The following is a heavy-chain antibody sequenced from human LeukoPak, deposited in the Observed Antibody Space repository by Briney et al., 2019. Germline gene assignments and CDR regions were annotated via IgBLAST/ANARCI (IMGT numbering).Heavy chain of an antibody. V-gene: IGHV3-11*01. CDR1: GFTFSDYY. D-gene: IGHD3-9*01. CDR3: ARDQSGYDILTGYPDY. J-gene: IGHJ4*02. CDR2: ISSSGSTI. Sequence: GGSLRLSCAASGFTFSDYYMSWIRQAPGKGLEWVSYISSSGSTIYYADSVKGRFTISRDNAKNSLYLQMNSLRVEDTAVYYCARDQSGYDILTGYPDYWGQGTLVTVSS.